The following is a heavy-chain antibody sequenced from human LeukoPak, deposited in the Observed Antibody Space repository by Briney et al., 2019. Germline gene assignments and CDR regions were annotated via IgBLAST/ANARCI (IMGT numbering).Heavy chain of an antibody. J-gene: IGHJ4*02. D-gene: IGHD3-22*01. V-gene: IGHV4-39*01. CDR2: LIFGGNT. CDR3: ARHPHYYFDNSAR. CDR1: GDSVRTSNSY. Sequence: PLETLSLTCTVSGDSVRTSNSYRGWIRQPPGKGLEWIGSLIFGGNTYYNPSLKSLVTIYVDTSKNQLSLRLSSVTAADTAVYYCARHPHYYFDNSARWGQGTLVPVSS.